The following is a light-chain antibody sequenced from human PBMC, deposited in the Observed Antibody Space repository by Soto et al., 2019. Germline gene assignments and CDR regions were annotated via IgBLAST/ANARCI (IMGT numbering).Light chain of an antibody. CDR1: QSVGSN. Sequence: EIVMTQSPATLSVSPGERVTLSFRARQSVGSNLAWYQQKPGQAPRLLMSGASSRATGTPDRFSGSGSGTDFILTISRLEPEDFAVYYCQQYGTSPPTFGQGTRLEIK. V-gene: IGKV3-20*01. J-gene: IGKJ5*01. CDR3: QQYGTSPPT. CDR2: GAS.